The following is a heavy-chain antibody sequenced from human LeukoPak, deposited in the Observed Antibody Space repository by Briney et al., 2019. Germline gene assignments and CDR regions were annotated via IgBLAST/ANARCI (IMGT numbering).Heavy chain of an antibody. Sequence: PGGSLRLSCAASGFTFDDYAMHWVRQAPGKGLEWVSGISWNSGSIGYADSVKGRFTISRDNAKNSLYLQMNSLRAEDTAVYYCARAEYQLLHATDYWGQGTLVTVSS. CDR1: GFTFDDYA. D-gene: IGHD2-2*01. CDR3: ARAEYQLLHATDY. V-gene: IGHV3-9*01. J-gene: IGHJ4*02. CDR2: ISWNSGSI.